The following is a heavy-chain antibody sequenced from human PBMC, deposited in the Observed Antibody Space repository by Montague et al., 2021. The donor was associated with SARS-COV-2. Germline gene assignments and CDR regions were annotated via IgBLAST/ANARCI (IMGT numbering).Heavy chain of an antibody. V-gene: IGHV3-30*04. D-gene: IGHD1-26*01. CDR3: AREGYRSGSFYIDY. Sequence: SLRLSCAASRLPFNGYAMHWVRQAPGKGLEWLTFISHDESNHRYADSVKGRFTISRDNSKNTLYLQMDSLRPEDTAVYYCAREGYRSGSFYIDYWGHGTLVTVSS. J-gene: IGHJ4*01. CDR2: ISHDESNH. CDR1: RLPFNGYA.